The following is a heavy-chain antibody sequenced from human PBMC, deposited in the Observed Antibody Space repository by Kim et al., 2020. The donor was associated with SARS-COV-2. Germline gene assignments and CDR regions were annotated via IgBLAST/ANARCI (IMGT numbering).Heavy chain of an antibody. CDR3: ARVSAVRFGELLFVTYLDY. J-gene: IGHJ4*02. Sequence: SETLSLTCTVSGGSISSGGYYWSWIRQHPGKGLEWIVYIYYSGSTYYNPSLKSRVTISVDTSKNQFSLKLSSVTAADTAVYYCARVSAVRFGELLFVTYLDYWGQGTLVTVS. V-gene: IGHV4-31*03. CDR1: GGSISSGGYY. CDR2: IYYSGST. D-gene: IGHD3-10*01.